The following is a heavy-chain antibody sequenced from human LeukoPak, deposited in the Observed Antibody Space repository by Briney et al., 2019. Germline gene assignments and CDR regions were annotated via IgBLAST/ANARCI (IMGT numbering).Heavy chain of an antibody. CDR3: ARYVASIAVAGPDY. D-gene: IGHD6-19*01. CDR2: IRYGGSNK. CDR1: GFSFSSYG. Sequence: GRSLRLSCAASGFSFSSYGMHWVRPAPGKGLEWVAVIRYGGSNKYYTDSVKGRFTISRDNSKNTLYLQMNSLRAEDTAVYYCARYVASIAVAGPDYWGQGTLVTVSS. V-gene: IGHV3-33*01. J-gene: IGHJ4*02.